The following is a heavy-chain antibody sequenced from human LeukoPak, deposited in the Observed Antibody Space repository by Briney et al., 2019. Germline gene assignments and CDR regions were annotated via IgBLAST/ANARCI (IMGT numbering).Heavy chain of an antibody. V-gene: IGHV3-23*01. CDR3: ARARSGYDSKNYFDS. CDR1: GFTFSNYA. J-gene: IGHJ4*02. Sequence: GGSLRLSCAASGFTFSNYAMSWVRQAPGKGLEWVSGINVSGGSTFYADSVRGRSTIPRDNSKNTLCLQMNSLRAEDTAVYYCARARSGYDSKNYFDSWGQGTLVTVSS. CDR2: INVSGGST. D-gene: IGHD5-12*01.